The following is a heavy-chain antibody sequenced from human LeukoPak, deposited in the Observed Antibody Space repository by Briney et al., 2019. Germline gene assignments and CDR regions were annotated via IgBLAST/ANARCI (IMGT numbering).Heavy chain of an antibody. CDR2: ISPYNGNT. D-gene: IGHD6-19*01. J-gene: IGHJ4*02. Sequence: ASVKVSCKASGYDFTSVGITWARRAPGQGLEWMGWISPYNGNTRYAQKFQGRVAMTTDTSTTTAYMELRGLRFNDTAVYYCARAGPGSGWYFDYWGQGTLVTVSP. CDR3: ARAGPGSGWYFDY. V-gene: IGHV1-18*01. CDR1: GYDFTSVG.